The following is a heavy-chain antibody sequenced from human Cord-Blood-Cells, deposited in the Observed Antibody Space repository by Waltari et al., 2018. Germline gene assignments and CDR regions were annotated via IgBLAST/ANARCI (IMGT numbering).Heavy chain of an antibody. CDR3: ARDGPWDFTCYFDL. CDR1: GLTFSSYA. CDR2: ISHDGSNK. V-gene: IGHV3-30*04. Sequence: QVQLVESGGGVVQPGRSLRLSCAASGLTFSSYAMHLVRPGPGKGVEGLAVISHDGSNKDYTVSVKGRFTISICNSENTLYLQMNGLGAEDTAVSYCARDGPWDFTCYFDLWGRGTLVAVSS. D-gene: IGHD1-26*01. J-gene: IGHJ2*01.